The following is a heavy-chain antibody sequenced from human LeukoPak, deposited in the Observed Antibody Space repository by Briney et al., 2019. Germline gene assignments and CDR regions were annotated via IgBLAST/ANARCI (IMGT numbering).Heavy chain of an antibody. Sequence: ASVKVSCKASGYTFTGYYMHWVRQAPGQGLEWMGRINPSSGGTNYAQKFQGRVTMTRDTSISTAYMELRSLRSDDTAVYYCARTTWAKPFDYWGQGTLVTVSS. CDR1: GYTFTGYY. CDR2: INPSSGGT. V-gene: IGHV1-2*06. CDR3: ARTTWAKPFDY. J-gene: IGHJ4*02. D-gene: IGHD4-17*01.